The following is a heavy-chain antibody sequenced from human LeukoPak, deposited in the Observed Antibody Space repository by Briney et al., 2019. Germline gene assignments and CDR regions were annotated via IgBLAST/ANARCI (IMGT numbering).Heavy chain of an antibody. CDR1: GGTFSSYA. J-gene: IGHJ4*02. CDR3: ARSSPKDSSSWFDYFDY. D-gene: IGHD6-13*01. CDR2: IIPIFGTA. V-gene: IGHV1-69*13. Sequence: SVKVSCKASGGTFSSYAISWVRQAPGQGLEWMGRIIPIFGTANYAQKFQGRVTITPDESTSTAYMELSSLRSEDTAVYYCARSSPKDSSSWFDYFDYWGQGTLVTVSS.